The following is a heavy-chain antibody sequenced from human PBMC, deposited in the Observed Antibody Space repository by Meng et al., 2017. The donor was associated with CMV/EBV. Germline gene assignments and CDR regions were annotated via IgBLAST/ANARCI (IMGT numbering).Heavy chain of an antibody. CDR3: ARAAGSSWYRDYYYGMDV. Sequence: GSLRLSCAASGFTISSYYWSWIRQPPGKGLEWIGYIYYSGSTNYNPSLKSRVTISVDTSKNQFSLKLSSVTAADTAVYYCARAAGSSWYRDYYYGMDVWGQGTTVTVSS. V-gene: IGHV4-59*01. CDR1: GFTISSYY. J-gene: IGHJ6*02. CDR2: IYYSGST. D-gene: IGHD6-13*01.